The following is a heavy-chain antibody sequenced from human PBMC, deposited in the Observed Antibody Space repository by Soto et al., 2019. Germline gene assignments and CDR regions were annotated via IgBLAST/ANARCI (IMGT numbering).Heavy chain of an antibody. D-gene: IGHD2-15*01. Sequence: SVKVSCKASGGTFSSYTISWVRQAPGQGLEWMGRIIPILGIANYAQKFQGRVTITADKSTSTAYMELSGLRSEDTAVYYCARDRGSGARVDYWGQGTLVTVSS. V-gene: IGHV1-69*04. J-gene: IGHJ4*02. CDR1: GGTFSSYT. CDR2: IIPILGIA. CDR3: ARDRGSGARVDY.